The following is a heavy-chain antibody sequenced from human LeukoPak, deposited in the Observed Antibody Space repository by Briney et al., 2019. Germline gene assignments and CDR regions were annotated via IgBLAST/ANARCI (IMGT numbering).Heavy chain of an antibody. CDR2: IYTSGST. Sequence: PSETLSLTCTVSGGSISSYYWSWIRQPPGKGLEWIGYIYTSGSTNYNPSLKSRVTISVDTSKNQFSLKLSSVTAADTAVYYCARRGPGGWFDPWGQGTLVTVSS. CDR1: GGSISSYY. V-gene: IGHV4-4*09. CDR3: ARRGPGGWFDP. D-gene: IGHD3-10*01. J-gene: IGHJ5*02.